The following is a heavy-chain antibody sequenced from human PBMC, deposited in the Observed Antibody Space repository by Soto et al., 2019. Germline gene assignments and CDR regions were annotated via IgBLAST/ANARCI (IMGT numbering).Heavy chain of an antibody. J-gene: IGHJ6*02. D-gene: IGHD1-26*01. CDR3: ARVSGRYSYGMYV. CDR2: IYHSGST. CDR1: GGSISSSNW. V-gene: IGHV4-4*02. Sequence: PSEALSLTCAVCGGSISSSNWWIWVRQPPGKGLEWIGEIYHSGSTNYNPSLKSRVTISVDKSKNQFSLKLSSVTAADTAVYYCARVSGRYSYGMYVWGQETTAT.